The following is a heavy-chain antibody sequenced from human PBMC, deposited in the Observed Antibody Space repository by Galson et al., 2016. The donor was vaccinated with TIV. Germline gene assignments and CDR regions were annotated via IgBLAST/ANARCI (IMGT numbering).Heavy chain of an antibody. CDR1: GGSISSYY. Sequence: LTCTVSGGSISSYYWSWIRQPPGKGLEWIGYIYYSGSTNYNPSLKSRVTISVDTSTNQFSRKLSSVTAADTAVYYCAGEPAGYSSGWGHDAFVIWGQGTVVPVS. CDR2: IYYSGST. J-gene: IGHJ3*02. V-gene: IGHV4-59*01. CDR3: AGEPAGYSSGWGHDAFVI. D-gene: IGHD6-19*01.